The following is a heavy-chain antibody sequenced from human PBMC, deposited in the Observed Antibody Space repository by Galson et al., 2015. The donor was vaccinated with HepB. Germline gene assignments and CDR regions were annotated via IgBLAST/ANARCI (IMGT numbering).Heavy chain of an antibody. J-gene: IGHJ6*02. V-gene: IGHV3-48*04. Sequence: SLRLSCAVSGPTFSSYTMHWVRQAPGKGLEWVSYISDGGSPIYYADSVRGRFTIFRDNAKNSLYLQMDSLSVEDTAVYYCATRGSAMMNYAMEVWGHGTTVTVSS. CDR2: ISDGGSPI. CDR3: ATRGSAMMNYAMEV. D-gene: IGHD1/OR15-1a*01. CDR1: GPTFSSYT.